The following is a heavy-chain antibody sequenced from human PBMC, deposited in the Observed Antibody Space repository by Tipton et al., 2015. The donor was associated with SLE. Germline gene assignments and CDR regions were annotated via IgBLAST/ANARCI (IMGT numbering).Heavy chain of an antibody. D-gene: IGHD3-10*01. CDR2: IYTSGST. CDR1: GGSISRIGYY. CDR3: ARDRRGWYFDL. V-gene: IGHV4-31*03. Sequence: TLSLTCTVSGGSISRIGYYWSWIRQHPGKGLEWIGYIYTSGSTNYNPSLKSRVTISVDTSKNQFSLKLSSVTAADTAVYYCARDRRGWYFDLWGRGTLVTVSS. J-gene: IGHJ2*01.